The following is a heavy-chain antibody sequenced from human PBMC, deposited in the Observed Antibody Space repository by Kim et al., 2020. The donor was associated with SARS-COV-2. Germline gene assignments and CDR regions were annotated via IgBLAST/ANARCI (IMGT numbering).Heavy chain of an antibody. Sequence: SETLSLTCAISGDSVSSNSASWSWIRQSPSRGLEWLGRTHDRSKWDTDYVVSVKSRITINPDTSKNQFSLQLNSVTPEDTAVYYCAREGGIGYSGSWWGGGFDPWGQGTLVTVSS. J-gene: IGHJ5*02. CDR3: AREGGIGYSGSWWGGGFDP. CDR2: THDRSKWDT. CDR1: GDSVSSNSAS. D-gene: IGHD6-13*01. V-gene: IGHV6-1*01.